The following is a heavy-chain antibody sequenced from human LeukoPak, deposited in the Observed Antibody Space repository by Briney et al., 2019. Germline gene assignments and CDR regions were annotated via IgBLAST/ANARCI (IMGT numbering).Heavy chain of an antibody. V-gene: IGHV1-18*01. J-gene: IGHJ4*02. D-gene: IGHD6-19*01. CDR3: ARDLGAVAAPEYFDY. CDR1: GYTFSNYG. CDR2: ISAYNGNT. Sequence: ASVKVSCKASGYTFSNYGISWVRQAPGQGLEWMGWISAYNGNTNYVQKLQGRVTMTTDTSTSTAYMELRSLTSDETAVYYCARDLGAVAAPEYFDYWGQGTLVTVSS.